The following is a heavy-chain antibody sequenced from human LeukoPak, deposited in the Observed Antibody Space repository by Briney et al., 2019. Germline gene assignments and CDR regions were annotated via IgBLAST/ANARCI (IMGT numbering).Heavy chain of an antibody. J-gene: IGHJ4*02. CDR2: IRNDIPKDGINK. CDR3: AKGDSN. V-gene: IGHV3-30*02. Sequence: PVGSLRLSCTTSGFIFSNYGMHWVRQAPGKGLEWVALIRNDIPKDGINKYYADSVRGRFTISRDNSKNTVYLQMNSLRVADTAMYYCAKGDSNWGQGTLVPVSS. CDR1: GFIFSNYG. D-gene: IGHD6-13*01.